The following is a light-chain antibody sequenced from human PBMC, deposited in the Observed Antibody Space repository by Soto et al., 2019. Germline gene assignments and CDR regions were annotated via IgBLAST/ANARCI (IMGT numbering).Light chain of an antibody. Sequence: EIVMTQSPATLSVSPGERATLSCRASQSVSSNLAWYQQKPGQGPRLRIYGSSTRATGIPGRISGSGSGTEFTLTISSLQSEDFAVYYCQQYNNWPLTFGGGTKVEIK. CDR2: GSS. J-gene: IGKJ4*01. V-gene: IGKV3-15*01. CDR1: QSVSSN. CDR3: QQYNNWPLT.